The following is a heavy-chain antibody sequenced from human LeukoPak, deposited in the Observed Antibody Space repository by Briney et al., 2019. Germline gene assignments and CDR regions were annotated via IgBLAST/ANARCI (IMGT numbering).Heavy chain of an antibody. CDR2: MSRSGATT. CDR3: ARDNSVRDEAWWFSP. D-gene: IGHD5-24*01. J-gene: IGHJ5*02. CDR1: GYTFTSNY. Sequence: ASVKVSCKASGYTFTSNYMHWVRQAPGQAPEWIVVMSRSGATTHYAQTFQGRMTLTRDMSTSTDYLELSSLRSEDTAVYYCARDNSVRDEAWWFSPCGRGTLVTVSS. V-gene: IGHV1-46*01.